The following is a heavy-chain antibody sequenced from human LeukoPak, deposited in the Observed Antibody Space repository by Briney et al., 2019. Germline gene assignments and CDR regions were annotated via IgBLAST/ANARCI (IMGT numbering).Heavy chain of an antibody. Sequence: SVKVSCKASGGTFSSYAISWVRQAPGQGLEWMGGIIPIFGTANYAQKFQGRVTITADESTSTAYMELSSLRSEDTAVYYCSVYGSGSPHYYFDYWGQGTLVTVSS. D-gene: IGHD3-10*01. V-gene: IGHV1-69*13. J-gene: IGHJ4*02. CDR1: GGTFSSYA. CDR3: SVYGSGSPHYYFDY. CDR2: IIPIFGTA.